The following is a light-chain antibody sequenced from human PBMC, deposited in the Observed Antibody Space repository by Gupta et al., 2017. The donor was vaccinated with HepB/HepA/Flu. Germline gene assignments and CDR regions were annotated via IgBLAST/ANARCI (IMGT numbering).Light chain of an antibody. V-gene: IGLV1-51*02. CDR3: DSQDSHSSGVV. J-gene: IGLJ2*01. CDR1: SSNIGNNY. Sequence: QSVLRQPHSVAPAPGQKATTSCSGSSSNIGNNYVSWYRQLPETGPKLLIYENNKRPSGIPDRFAGSKSGTSATRALTVPQAGDAADDDYDSQDSHSSGVVFGGGTKLTVL. CDR2: ENN.